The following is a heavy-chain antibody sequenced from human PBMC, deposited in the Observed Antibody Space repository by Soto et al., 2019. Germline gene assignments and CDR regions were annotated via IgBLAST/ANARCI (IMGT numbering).Heavy chain of an antibody. J-gene: IGHJ6*02. CDR1: GYSFTSYW. V-gene: IGHV5-51*01. CDR2: IYPGDSDT. D-gene: IGHD6-13*01. CDR3: ARSGGGQKLQTQTSSSGIYA. Sequence: PGESLKISCKGSGYSFTSYWIGWVRQMPGKGLELMGIIYPGDSDTRYSPSFQGQVTISADKSISTAYLQWSSLKASDTAMYYCARSGGGQKLQTQTSSSGIYARAQRTTLPVSS.